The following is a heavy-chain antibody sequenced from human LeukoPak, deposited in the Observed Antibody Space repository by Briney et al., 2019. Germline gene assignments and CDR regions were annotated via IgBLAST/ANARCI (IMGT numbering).Heavy chain of an antibody. D-gene: IGHD6-19*01. J-gene: IGHJ4*02. CDR2: LKQDESES. V-gene: IGHV3-7*02. CDR3: VYSSGCILDY. CDR1: GFTFSSYW. Sequence: GGSLRLSCAASGFTFSSYWMTWVRQAPGKGLEWVAKLKQDESESYYVDSVKVRFTISRDNAKNSLYLQMNSLRAEDTVVYFCVYSSGCILDYWGQGALVTVSS.